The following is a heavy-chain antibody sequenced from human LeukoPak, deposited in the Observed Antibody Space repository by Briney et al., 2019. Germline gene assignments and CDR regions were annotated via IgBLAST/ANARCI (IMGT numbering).Heavy chain of an antibody. Sequence: PGGSLRLSCAASGFTFSSYAMSWVRQAPGKGLEWVSAISSGGSTYYADSVKGRFTISRDNSKNTLYLQMNSLRAEDTAVYYCVATVTILDYWGQGTLVTVSS. J-gene: IGHJ4*02. CDR2: ISSGGST. CDR3: VATVTILDY. D-gene: IGHD4-17*01. V-gene: IGHV3-23*01. CDR1: GFTFSSYA.